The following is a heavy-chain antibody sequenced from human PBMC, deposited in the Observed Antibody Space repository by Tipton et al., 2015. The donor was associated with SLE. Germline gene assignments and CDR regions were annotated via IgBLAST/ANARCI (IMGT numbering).Heavy chain of an antibody. V-gene: IGHV4-59*08. D-gene: IGHD5-12*01. CDR2: IYSSGST. CDR3: ARHPPLQSSGYAFDY. Sequence: TLSLTCTVAGGPISSYYWSWIRQPPGKGLEWIGYIYSSGSTNYNHSLSSRVTISLDASKNQFSLRLNSVTATDTAVYYCARHPPLQSSGYAFDYWGQGTLVTVSS. CDR1: GGPISSYY. J-gene: IGHJ4*02.